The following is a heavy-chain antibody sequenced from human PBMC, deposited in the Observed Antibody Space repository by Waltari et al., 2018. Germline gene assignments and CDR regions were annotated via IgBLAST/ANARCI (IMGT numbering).Heavy chain of an antibody. CDR2: VYHSGAT. V-gene: IGHV4-38-2*02. Sequence: QVKLQESGPGLVRPSETLSLTCLVSDQSIKSGFYWGWLRLPPGKGLEWIGSVYHSGATYYNPSPGSRVTMSGDTPKNQVFLRLPAVTAADTGMYYCARDHSTSWSHDAYDVWGPGTMVTVAS. D-gene: IGHD2-2*01. J-gene: IGHJ3*01. CDR3: ARDHSTSWSHDAYDV. CDR1: DQSIKSGFY.